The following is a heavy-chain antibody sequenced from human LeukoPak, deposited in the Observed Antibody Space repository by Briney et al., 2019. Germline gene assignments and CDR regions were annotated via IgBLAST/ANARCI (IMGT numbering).Heavy chain of an antibody. V-gene: IGHV1-69*13. CDR2: IIPIYGTA. Sequence: ASVKVSCKASGGTFSSYAISWVRQAPAQGLKWMGGIIPIYGTANYAQKFQGRVTITADESTSTAYMELSSLRSEDTAVYYCARSPRGYCSSTSCYRRDWFDPWGQGTLVTVSS. J-gene: IGHJ5*02. D-gene: IGHD2-2*02. CDR1: GGTFSSYA. CDR3: ARSPRGYCSSTSCYRRDWFDP.